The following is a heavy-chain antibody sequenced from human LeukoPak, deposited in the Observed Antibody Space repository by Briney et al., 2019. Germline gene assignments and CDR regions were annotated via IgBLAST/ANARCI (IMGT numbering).Heavy chain of an antibody. J-gene: IGHJ4*02. CDR3: ARGDSGSYYFSSYYFDY. CDR2: IYPGDSDT. CDR1: GYSFTSYW. D-gene: IGHD3-10*01. Sequence: RGESLKISCKGSGYSFTSYWIGWVRQMPGKGLAWMGIIYPGDSDTRYSPSFQGQVTISADKTISTAYLQWSSLKASDTAMYYCARGDSGSYYFSSYYFDYWGQGTLVTVSS. V-gene: IGHV5-51*01.